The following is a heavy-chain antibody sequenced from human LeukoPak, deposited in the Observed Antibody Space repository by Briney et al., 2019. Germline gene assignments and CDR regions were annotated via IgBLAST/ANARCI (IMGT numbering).Heavy chain of an antibody. V-gene: IGHV4-34*01. CDR1: GGSFSGYY. CDR3: ASGYQLPYY. J-gene: IGHJ4*02. Sequence: PSETLSLTCAVYGGSFSGYYWSWIRQPPGKGLEWIGEINRSGSTNYNPSLKSRVTISVDTSKNQFSLKLSSVTAADTAVYYCASGYQLPYYWGQGTLVTVSS. D-gene: IGHD2-2*01. CDR2: INRSGST.